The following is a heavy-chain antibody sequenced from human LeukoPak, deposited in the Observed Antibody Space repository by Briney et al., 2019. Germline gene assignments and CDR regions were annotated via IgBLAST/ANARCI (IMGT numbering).Heavy chain of an antibody. V-gene: IGHV4-34*01. CDR3: ARGQGATVPQVGKNWFDP. CDR1: IDSFSNYH. D-gene: IGHD1-26*01. Sequence: SETLSLTCAVYIDSFSNYHWNWIRQTPAKGMEWIGEVNESGGTNISPSLRSRVTLSVDASKNQFSLKLISVTVADTAIYYCARGQGATVPQVGKNWFDPWGQGTRVTVSS. CDR2: VNESGGT. J-gene: IGHJ5*02.